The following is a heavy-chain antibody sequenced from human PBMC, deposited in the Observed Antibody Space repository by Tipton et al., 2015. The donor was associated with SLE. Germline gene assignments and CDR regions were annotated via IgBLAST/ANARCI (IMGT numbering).Heavy chain of an antibody. Sequence: TLSLTCIVSGGSISDSHYYGGWLRQPPGKGLEWIGSIYYTGSTYYNPSLESRVTISGDTSKNQFSLKLTYVTAADAAVYYCATHGDSLNPIDYWGQGTLVTVSS. J-gene: IGHJ4*02. CDR1: GGSISDSHYY. CDR2: IYYTGST. CDR3: ATHGDSLNPIDY. D-gene: IGHD4-17*01. V-gene: IGHV4-39*07.